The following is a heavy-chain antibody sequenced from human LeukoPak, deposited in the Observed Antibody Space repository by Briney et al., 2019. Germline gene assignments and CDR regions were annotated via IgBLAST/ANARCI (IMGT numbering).Heavy chain of an antibody. CDR3: ARQPNSGFYYAMDV. V-gene: IGHV4-59*01. J-gene: IGHJ6*02. Sequence: PSETLSLTCTVSGDSISSYYWSWIRQPPGKGLEWIGYISYTGTTNDNPSLKSRVTISVDTSKNQFSLKLRSVTAADTAVYYCARQPNSGFYYAMDVWGQGTTVTVSS. CDR1: GDSISSYY. D-gene: IGHD3-10*01. CDR2: ISYTGTT.